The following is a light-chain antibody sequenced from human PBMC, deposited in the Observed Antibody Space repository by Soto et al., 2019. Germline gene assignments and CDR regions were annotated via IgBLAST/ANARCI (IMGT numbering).Light chain of an antibody. CDR3: TSYTSSTTTCV. CDR1: SSDVGGYNY. J-gene: IGLJ3*02. CDR2: EVS. Sequence: QSALTQPASVSGSPGQSITISCTGTSSDVGGYNYVSWYQQHPGKAPKLMIYEVSNRPSGVSTRFSGSKSGNTASLTISGLQAEDEADYYCTSYTSSTTTCVFGGGTKLTVL. V-gene: IGLV2-14*01.